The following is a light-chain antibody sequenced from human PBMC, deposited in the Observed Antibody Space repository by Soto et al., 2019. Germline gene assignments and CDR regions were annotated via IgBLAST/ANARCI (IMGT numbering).Light chain of an antibody. J-gene: IGKJ5*01. Sequence: EIVMTQSPVTLSVSPGERATLSCRASQSVSSTLAWYQQKPGQAPRLLIYAASTRATGIPARFSGSGSGTEFTLTISSLQSEDFAVYYCQQYYNWPTFGQGTRLEIK. CDR2: AAS. CDR1: QSVSST. V-gene: IGKV3-15*01. CDR3: QQYYNWPT.